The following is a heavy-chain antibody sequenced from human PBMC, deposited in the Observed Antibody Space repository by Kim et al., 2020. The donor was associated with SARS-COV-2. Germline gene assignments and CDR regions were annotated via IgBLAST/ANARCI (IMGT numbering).Heavy chain of an antibody. CDR3: TTTSWSGSDDY. Sequence: GGSLRLSCTASGFTFGDYAMSWVRQAPGKGLEWVGFIISKAYGGTTEYAASVKGRFTISRDDSKSIAYLQMNSLKTEDTAVYYCTTTSWSGSDDYWGQGTLVTVSS. V-gene: IGHV3-49*04. J-gene: IGHJ4*02. CDR2: IISKAYGGTT. CDR1: GFTFGDYA. D-gene: IGHD1-26*01.